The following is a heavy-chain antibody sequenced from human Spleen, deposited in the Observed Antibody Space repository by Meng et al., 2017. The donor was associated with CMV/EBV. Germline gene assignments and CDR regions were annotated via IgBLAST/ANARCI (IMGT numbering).Heavy chain of an antibody. Sequence: SGYIFTSYNLHWVRQAPGQGLEWMGKINPSGGTSSYAQKFQDRVTMTRDTSTRTVYMELSALTSEDTAVYYCARRGCTSTTCYKVLDYWGQGTLVTVSS. CDR2: INPSGGTS. CDR1: GYIFTSYN. CDR3: ARRGCTSTTCYKVLDY. V-gene: IGHV1-46*01. D-gene: IGHD2-2*02. J-gene: IGHJ4*02.